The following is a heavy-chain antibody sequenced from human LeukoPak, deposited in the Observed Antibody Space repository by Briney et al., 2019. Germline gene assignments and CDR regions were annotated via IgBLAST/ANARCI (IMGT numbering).Heavy chain of an antibody. V-gene: IGHV3-23*01. CDR3: AKGAYDYIEMGYFDS. J-gene: IGHJ4*02. D-gene: IGHD5-12*01. CDR2: LIGSSGST. CDR1: GFTSTNYA. Sequence: GGSLRLSCEASGFTSTNYAMNWVRQAPGKGLEWVSILIGSSGSTDYADSVKGRFTISRDTSKNTLFLQMNSLRAEDTAIYYCAKGAYDYIEMGYFDSWGQGTLVTVSS.